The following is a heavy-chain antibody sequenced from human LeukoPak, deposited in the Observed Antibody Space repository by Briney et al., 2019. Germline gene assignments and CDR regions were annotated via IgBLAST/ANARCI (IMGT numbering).Heavy chain of an antibody. CDR2: ISSSSSTI. V-gene: IGHV3-48*01. D-gene: IGHD3-3*01. CDR3: ARGILNDFWSGYSLSGGMDV. J-gene: IGHJ6*04. Sequence: PGGSLRLSCAASGFTFSSYSMNWVRQAPGKGLEWVSYISSSSSTIYYADSVKGRFTISRDNAKNSLYLQMNSLRAEDTAVYYRARGILNDFWSGYSLSGGMDVWGKGTTVTVSS. CDR1: GFTFSSYS.